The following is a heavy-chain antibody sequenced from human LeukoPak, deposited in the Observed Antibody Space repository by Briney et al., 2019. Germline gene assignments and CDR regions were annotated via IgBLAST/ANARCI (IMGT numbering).Heavy chain of an antibody. Sequence: PGGSLKLSCAASGFSFSSYWMHWVRQAPGKGLVWVSRINNDGTDTVYADSVEGRSTISRDNANNALSLQMNSLRVEDTGVYYCTRGNRGPDYWGQGTLVTVSS. CDR2: INNDGTDT. J-gene: IGHJ4*01. CDR3: TRGNRGPDY. CDR1: GFSFSSYW. D-gene: IGHD1/OR15-1a*01. V-gene: IGHV3-74*01.